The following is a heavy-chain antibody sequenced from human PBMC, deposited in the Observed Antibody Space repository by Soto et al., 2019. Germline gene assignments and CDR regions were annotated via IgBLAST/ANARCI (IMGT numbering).Heavy chain of an antibody. CDR3: AASRAYDSSEYSGFHYAMDV. D-gene: IGHD3-22*01. CDR2: LRWNGVTI. CDR1: GFTFVAYA. J-gene: IGHJ6*02. Sequence: EVQLVESGGDLVQPGRSLRLSCAASGFTFVAYAMHWVRQVPGKGLKWVSGLRWNGVTIGYAASVKGRFTISRDNAKKSLSLQMNGLRPDDTALYYCAASRAYDSSEYSGFHYAMDVWGLGTTVTVSS. V-gene: IGHV3-9*01.